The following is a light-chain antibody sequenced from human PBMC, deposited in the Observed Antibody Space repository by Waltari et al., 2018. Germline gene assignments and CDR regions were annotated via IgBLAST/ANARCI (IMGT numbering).Light chain of an antibody. CDR1: SGHSSYA. V-gene: IGLV4-69*01. J-gene: IGLJ2*01. CDR3: QTWDTVIHVV. Sequence: QLVLTKSPSASASLGASVKLTCTLSSGHSSYAIAWHQQQPEKGPRYLMKVNSDGSHSKGDGIPDRFSGSSSGAERYLTISSLQSEDEADYYCQTWDTVIHVVFGGGTKLTV. CDR2: VNSDGSH.